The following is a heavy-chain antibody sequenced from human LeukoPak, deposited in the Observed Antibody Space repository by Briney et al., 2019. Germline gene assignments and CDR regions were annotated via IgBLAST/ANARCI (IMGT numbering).Heavy chain of an antibody. CDR3: ARLLKYYYGSGSYSDAFDI. V-gene: IGHV3-53*01. Sequence: GGSLRLSCAASGFTVSSNDMNWVRQAPGEGREWVSVIFSGGSTYYADSVKGRFTISRDNSKNTLCLQMNTLRAEDTAVYYCARLLKYYYGSGSYSDAFDIWGQGTVVTVSS. J-gene: IGHJ3*02. D-gene: IGHD3-10*01. CDR2: IFSGGST. CDR1: GFTVSSND.